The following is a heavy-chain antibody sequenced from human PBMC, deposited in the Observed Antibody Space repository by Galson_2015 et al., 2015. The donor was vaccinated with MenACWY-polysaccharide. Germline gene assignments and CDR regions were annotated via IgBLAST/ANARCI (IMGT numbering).Heavy chain of an antibody. CDR1: GFTFSDYD. J-gene: IGHJ6*03. CDR3: ARARLILSFYYYMDV. CDR2: ISRSSGTI. Sequence: SLRLSCAASGFTFSDYDINWVRQAPGKGLEWISFISRSSGTIHYADSVKGRFTISRDNAKNSLFLQMNSLRDDDTAMYFCARARLILSFYYYMDVWGKGTTVGVSS. D-gene: IGHD2-15*01. V-gene: IGHV3-48*02.